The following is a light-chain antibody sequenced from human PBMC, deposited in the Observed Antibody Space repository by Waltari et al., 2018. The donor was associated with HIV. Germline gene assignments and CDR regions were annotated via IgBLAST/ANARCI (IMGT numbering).Light chain of an antibody. CDR3: QSYDSSLNGHVV. CDR2: ANN. J-gene: IGLJ2*01. Sequence: QSVLTQAPSVSGAPGQRVTISCTGSRSNFGTGYDVHWYPQLPGTAPKLLIYANNHRPSGVPARFSGSKSATSASLVITGLQAEDEADYYCQSYDSSLNGHVVFGGGTKVTVL. CDR1: RSNFGTGYD. V-gene: IGLV1-40*01.